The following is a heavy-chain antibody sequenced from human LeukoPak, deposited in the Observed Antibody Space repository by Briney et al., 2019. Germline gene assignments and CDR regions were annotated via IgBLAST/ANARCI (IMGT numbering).Heavy chain of an antibody. CDR3: ASPGKYDNSPIDY. V-gene: IGHV4-38-2*02. J-gene: IGHJ4*02. D-gene: IGHD1-1*01. CDR2: IYHSGST. Sequence: KPSETLSLTCTVSGGSISSGYYWGWIRQPPGKGLEWIGSIYHSGSTDYNPSLKSRVTISVDTSKNQFSLKLNSVTAADAAVYYCASPGKYDNSPIDYWGQGTLVTVSS. CDR1: GGSISSGYY.